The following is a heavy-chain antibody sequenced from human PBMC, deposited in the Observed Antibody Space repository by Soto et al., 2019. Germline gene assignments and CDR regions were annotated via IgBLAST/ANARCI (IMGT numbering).Heavy chain of an antibody. D-gene: IGHD3-10*01. Sequence: GVSLTLSCAASGFTFSSYAMSWVRQAPGKGLEWVSAISGSGGSTYYADSVKGRFTISRDNSKNTLYLQMNSLRAEDTAVYYCAKHLWFGELLSGFDYWGQGTLVTVSS. CDR3: AKHLWFGELLSGFDY. CDR2: ISGSGGST. J-gene: IGHJ4*02. CDR1: GFTFSSYA. V-gene: IGHV3-23*01.